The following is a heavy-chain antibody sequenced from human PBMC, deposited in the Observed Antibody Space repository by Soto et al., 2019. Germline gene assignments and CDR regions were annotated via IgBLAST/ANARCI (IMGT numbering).Heavy chain of an antibody. CDR1: GASVSIGDW. V-gene: IGHV4-4*02. D-gene: IGHD5-18*01. CDR3: ARGYGTARRWFDF. Sequence: SETLSLTCAVSGASVSIGDWWTWVRQSPGKGPECIGEIFHSGATNYNPSLKSRVDISMDKSKNQFSLRLTSVTAADTAVYYCARGYGTARRWFDFWGQGTLVTVSS. CDR2: IFHSGAT. J-gene: IGHJ5*01.